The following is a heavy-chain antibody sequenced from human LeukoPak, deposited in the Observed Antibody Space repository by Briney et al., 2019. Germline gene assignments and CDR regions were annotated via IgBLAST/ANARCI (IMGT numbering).Heavy chain of an antibody. D-gene: IGHD2-21*02. CDR2: IYYSGST. Sequence: SETLSLTCTVSGGSISSSSYYWGWIRQPPGKGLEWIGSIYYSGSTYYNPSLKSRVTISVDTSKNQFSLKLSSVTAADTAVYYCVWLHYCGGDCYPDYWGQGTLVTVSS. CDR3: VWLHYCGGDCYPDY. V-gene: IGHV4-39*07. J-gene: IGHJ4*02. CDR1: GGSISSSSYY.